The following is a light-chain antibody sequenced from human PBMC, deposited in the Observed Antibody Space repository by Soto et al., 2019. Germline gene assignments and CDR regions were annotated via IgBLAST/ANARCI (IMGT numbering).Light chain of an antibody. Sequence: QSVLTQPPSASGTPGQRVTISCSGSSSNIGSNYVYWYQQLPGTAPKLLIYRNDQRPSGVPDRFSGSKSGTSASLAISGLRSDDEADYYCAAWDDSRSGHVFGGGTKLTVL. J-gene: IGLJ3*02. V-gene: IGLV1-47*01. CDR2: RND. CDR1: SSNIGSNY. CDR3: AAWDDSRSGHV.